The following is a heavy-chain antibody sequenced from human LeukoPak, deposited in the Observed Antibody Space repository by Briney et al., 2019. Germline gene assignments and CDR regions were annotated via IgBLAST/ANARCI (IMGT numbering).Heavy chain of an antibody. CDR1: GFTFSSHG. D-gene: IGHD3-10*01. CDR3: ARVTYGSGTYGAFDY. J-gene: IGHJ4*02. V-gene: IGHV3-23*01. Sequence: GGSLRLSCAASGFTFSSHGMSWVRQAPGRGLEWVSTISGSGDNTYYADSVKGRFTISRDNSKNTLYLQMNSLRAEDTAVYYCARVTYGSGTYGAFDYWGQGTLVTVSS. CDR2: ISGSGDNT.